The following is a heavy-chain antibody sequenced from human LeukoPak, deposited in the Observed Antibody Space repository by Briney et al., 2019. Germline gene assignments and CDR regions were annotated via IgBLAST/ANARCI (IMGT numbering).Heavy chain of an antibody. CDR3: ARFRYSSGWTQPIDY. CDR2: INPNSGGT. J-gene: IGHJ4*02. D-gene: IGHD6-19*01. CDR1: GYTFTSYY. V-gene: IGHV1-2*03. Sequence: LEASVKVSCKASGYTFTSYYMHWVRQAPGQGLEWMGWINPNSGGTNYAQKFQGRVTMTRDTSISTAYMELSRLRSDDTAVYYCARFRYSSGWTQPIDYWGQGTLVTVSS.